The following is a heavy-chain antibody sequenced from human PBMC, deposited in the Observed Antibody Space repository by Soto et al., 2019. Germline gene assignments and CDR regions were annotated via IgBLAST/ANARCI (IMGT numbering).Heavy chain of an antibody. J-gene: IGHJ6*02. V-gene: IGHV3-23*01. CDR1: GFTFSSYA. Sequence: EVQMLGSGGGLVQPGGSLRLSCAASGFTFSSYAMSWVRQAPGTGLEWVSGIRAGGISTYYADSVKGRFTISRDNSKKTLYLQMSSLRAEDTAIYYCAKDPPASQGDHYAIDFWGQGTTVTVSS. CDR2: IRAGGIST. CDR3: AKDPPASQGDHYAIDF.